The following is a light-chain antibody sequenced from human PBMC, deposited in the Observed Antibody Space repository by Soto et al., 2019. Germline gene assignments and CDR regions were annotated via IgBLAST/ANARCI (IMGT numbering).Light chain of an antibody. Sequence: QSALTQPASGSGSPGRSSTISYTGTSSDVGSYNLVSWYQQHPGKAPKLMIYEGSKRPSGVSNRFSGSKSGNTASLTISGLQAEDEADYYCCSYAGSGTSYVFGTGTKVTVL. CDR1: SSDVGSYNL. V-gene: IGLV2-23*01. CDR2: EGS. CDR3: CSYAGSGTSYV. J-gene: IGLJ1*01.